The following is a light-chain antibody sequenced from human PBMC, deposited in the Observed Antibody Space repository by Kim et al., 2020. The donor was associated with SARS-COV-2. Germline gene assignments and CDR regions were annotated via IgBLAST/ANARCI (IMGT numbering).Light chain of an antibody. CDR3: QQYNNWPET. CDR2: GAS. V-gene: IGKV3-15*01. CDR1: QSISSN. Sequence: PGERATLSCRPSQSISSNLAWYQQTPGQPPRLLIFGASSRATGVPARFSGSGSATEFTLTISSLQSEDFAVYYCQQYNNWPETFGQGTKVDIK. J-gene: IGKJ1*01.